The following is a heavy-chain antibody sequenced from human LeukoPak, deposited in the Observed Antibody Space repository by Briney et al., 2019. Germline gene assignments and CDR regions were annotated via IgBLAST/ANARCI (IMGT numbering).Heavy chain of an antibody. J-gene: IGHJ4*02. CDR2: ISTSSSYI. CDR1: RFIFSSYS. Sequence: GGSLRLSCAASRFIFSSYSMSWVRQAPGKGLEWVSPISTSSSYIYYADSVKGRFTISRDNAKNSLYLQMNSLRADDTAVYYCARDVKGRWELLGSHDYWGQGTLVTVSS. D-gene: IGHD1-26*01. V-gene: IGHV3-21*01. CDR3: ARDVKGRWELLGSHDY.